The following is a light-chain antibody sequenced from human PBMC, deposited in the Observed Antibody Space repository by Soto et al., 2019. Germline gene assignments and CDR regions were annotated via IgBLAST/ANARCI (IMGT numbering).Light chain of an antibody. CDR1: QSVSSNY. V-gene: IGKV3-20*01. CDR3: QQYGSSPPT. Sequence: EIVLTQSPGTLSLSPGERATLSCRASQSVSSNYLAWYKRKPGQAPRLLIYVASNRATGIPNRFSGSASGTDFTLTTTRLEPEDFVVYYCQQYGSSPPTFGQGTKVDIK. J-gene: IGKJ1*01. CDR2: VAS.